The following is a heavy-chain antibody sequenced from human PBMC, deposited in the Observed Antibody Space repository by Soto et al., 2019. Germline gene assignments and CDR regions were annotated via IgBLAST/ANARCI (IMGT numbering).Heavy chain of an antibody. CDR1: GFIFSSYW. CDR2: IKQDGSEK. V-gene: IGHV3-7*03. D-gene: IGHD3-3*01. J-gene: IGHJ4*02. Sequence: GGSLRLSCAASGFIFSSYWMSWVRQAPGKGLEWVANIKQDGSEKYYVDSVKGRFTISRDNAKNSLYLQMTSLRAEDTAVYYCATDGGDATYDFWSGPRPHPFDYWGQGTLVTVSS. CDR3: ATDGGDATYDFWSGPRPHPFDY.